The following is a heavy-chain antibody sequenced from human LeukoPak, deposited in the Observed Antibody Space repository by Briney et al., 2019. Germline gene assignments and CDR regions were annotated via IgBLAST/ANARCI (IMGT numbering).Heavy chain of an antibody. D-gene: IGHD5-12*01. CDR1: GFTFSVYE. V-gene: IGHV3-23*01. Sequence: GGSLRLSCAASGFTFSVYEMHWVRQAPGKGLEWVSAISGSGYSTYYADSVKGRFTISRDNSKNTLYLQMNSLRAEDTAVYYCAKEAGYSGYDYPDYWGQGTLVTVSS. CDR2: ISGSGYST. J-gene: IGHJ4*02. CDR3: AKEAGYSGYDYPDY.